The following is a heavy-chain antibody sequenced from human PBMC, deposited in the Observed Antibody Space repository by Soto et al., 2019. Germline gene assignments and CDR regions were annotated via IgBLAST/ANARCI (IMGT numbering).Heavy chain of an antibody. Sequence: QVHLRESGPGLVKPSGTLTLTCDVSGGSVSDSVWWSWVRQAPGKGMEWIGEMFHSGKTYYNPSLKSRVTISVDKSKNQVSLNLESVPAADTAIYYCATTREAVVHLYHVDYWGKGTLVTV. CDR2: MFHSGKT. J-gene: IGHJ4*02. CDR1: GGSVSDSVW. D-gene: IGHD6-19*01. CDR3: ATTREAVVHLYHVDY. V-gene: IGHV4-4*02.